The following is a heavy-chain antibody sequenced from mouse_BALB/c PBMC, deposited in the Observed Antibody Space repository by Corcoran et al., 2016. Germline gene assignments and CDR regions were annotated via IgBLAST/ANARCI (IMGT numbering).Heavy chain of an antibody. D-gene: IGHD2-10*02. CDR2: IYPGSGNT. J-gene: IGHJ2*01. Sequence: QILLLQSGPEQVKPGASVKLCCKASGYTFTDYYINWVKQKPGQGIEWIGWIYPGSGNTKYNEKFKGKATLTVDTSSSTAYMQLSSLTSEDTAVYFCARGYGNYYFDYWGQATTLTVSS. CDR1: GYTFTDYY. V-gene: IGHV1-84*02. CDR3: ARGYGNYYFDY.